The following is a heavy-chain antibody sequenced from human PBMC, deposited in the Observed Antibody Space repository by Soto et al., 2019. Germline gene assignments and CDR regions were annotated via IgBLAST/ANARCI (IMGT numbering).Heavy chain of an antibody. V-gene: IGHV1-18*01. D-gene: IGHD3-3*01. CDR1: GYTFTSYG. J-gene: IGHJ6*02. CDR2: ISAYNGNT. Sequence: ASVKVSCKASGYTFTSYGISWVRQAPGQGLEWMGWISAYNGNTNYAQKLQGRVTMTTDTSTSTAYMELRSLRSDDTAVYYCARDPIRFLEWLLPRYYSYYGMDVWGQGTTVTVSS. CDR3: ARDPIRFLEWLLPRYYSYYGMDV.